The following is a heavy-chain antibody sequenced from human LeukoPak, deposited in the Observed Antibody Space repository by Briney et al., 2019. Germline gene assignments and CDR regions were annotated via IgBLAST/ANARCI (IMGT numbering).Heavy chain of an antibody. Sequence: GGSLRLSCAASGFTFSSYWMSWVRQAPGKGLEWVANIKQDGSEKYYVYSVKGRFTISRDNAKNSLYLQMNSLRAEDTAVYYCADLISYSSDPDAFDIWGQGTMVTVSS. J-gene: IGHJ3*02. V-gene: IGHV3-7*01. CDR2: IKQDGSEK. CDR3: ADLISYSSDPDAFDI. CDR1: GFTFSSYW. D-gene: IGHD6-25*01.